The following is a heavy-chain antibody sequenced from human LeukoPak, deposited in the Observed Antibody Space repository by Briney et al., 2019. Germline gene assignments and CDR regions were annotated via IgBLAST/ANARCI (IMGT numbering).Heavy chain of an antibody. J-gene: IGHJ4*02. CDR3: ARATIADSSTYYIDY. CDR2: INPNSGGT. CDR1: GYTFTSYG. V-gene: IGHV1-2*02. D-gene: IGHD3-22*01. Sequence: ASVTVSCKASGYTFTSYGISWVRPARGQGLEGMGWINPNSGGTNYAQKCQGRVTITRDMSISTAYTEVSRLTSDDTAVYYCARATIADSSTYYIDYWGRGTLVTVSS.